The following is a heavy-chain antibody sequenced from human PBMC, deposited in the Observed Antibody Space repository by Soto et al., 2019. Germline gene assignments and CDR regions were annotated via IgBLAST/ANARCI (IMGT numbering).Heavy chain of an antibody. D-gene: IGHD3-3*01. V-gene: IGHV4-39*01. CDR1: GGSISSSSYY. CDR3: ARLPPFLDTYYDFWSGPL. Sequence: PSETLSLTCTVSGGSISSSSYYWGWIRQPPGKGLEWIGSIYYSGSTYYNPSLKSRVTISVDTSKNQFSLKLSSVTAADTAVFYCARLPPFLDTYYDFWSGPLWGQGTLVTVSS. CDR2: IYYSGST. J-gene: IGHJ4*02.